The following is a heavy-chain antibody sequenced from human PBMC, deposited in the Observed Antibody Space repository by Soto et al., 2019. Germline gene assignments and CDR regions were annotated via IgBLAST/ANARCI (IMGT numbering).Heavy chain of an antibody. Sequence: QVQLVESGGGLVKPGGSLRLSGAASGFTFSDYYMSWIRQAPGKGLEWVSYISSSGSTIYYADSVKGRFTISRDNDKDSLYLQMNSLRAEYTAVYYCARAVSGTSAYCFHACYMDVWGKGTTVTVTS. D-gene: IGHD6-19*01. CDR2: ISSSGSTI. CDR3: ARAVSGTSAYCFHACYMDV. CDR1: GFTFSDYY. V-gene: IGHV3-11*01. J-gene: IGHJ6*03.